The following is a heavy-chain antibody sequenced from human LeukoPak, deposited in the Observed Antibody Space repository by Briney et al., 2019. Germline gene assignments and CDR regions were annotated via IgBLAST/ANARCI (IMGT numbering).Heavy chain of an antibody. V-gene: IGHV3-74*01. CDR1: GFTFDSYW. J-gene: IGHJ5*02. Sequence: GGSLRLSCAASGFTFDSYWMHWVRQAPGTGLVWVSRINIDGSTTTYADSVKGRFTISRDNAKNTLYLQMNSLRAEDTAVYYCARDHIAVAGINWFDPWGQGTLVTVSS. CDR3: ARDHIAVAGINWFDP. D-gene: IGHD6-19*01. CDR2: INIDGSTT.